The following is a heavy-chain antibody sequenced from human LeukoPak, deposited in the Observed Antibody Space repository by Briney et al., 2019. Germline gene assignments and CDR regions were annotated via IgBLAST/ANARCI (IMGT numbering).Heavy chain of an antibody. Sequence: GGSLRLSCGASGFTFSISAMHWVRQGPGKGLEWVAYIAHHGNNKYYADSVKGRFTISRDNSKGSLYLQMNSLRADDTAVYYCAKDGSWSCTDWGQGTLVRVSS. CDR2: IAHHGNNK. CDR3: AKDGSWSCTD. V-gene: IGHV3-30*02. CDR1: GFTFSISA. D-gene: IGHD2-8*02. J-gene: IGHJ4*02.